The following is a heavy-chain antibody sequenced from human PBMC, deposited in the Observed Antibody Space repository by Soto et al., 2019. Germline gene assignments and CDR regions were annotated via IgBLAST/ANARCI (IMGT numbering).Heavy chain of an antibody. V-gene: IGHV1-69*04. CDR2: IIPILGIA. Sequence: SVKVSCKASGGTFSSYTISWVRQAPGQGLGWMGRIIPILGIANYAQKFQGRVTITADKSTSTAYMELSSLRSEDTAVYYCARDDHPRMVATIWDIKWFDPXGQ. CDR1: GGTFSSYT. D-gene: IGHD5-12*01. CDR3: ARDDHPRMVATIWDIKWFDP. J-gene: IGHJ5*02.